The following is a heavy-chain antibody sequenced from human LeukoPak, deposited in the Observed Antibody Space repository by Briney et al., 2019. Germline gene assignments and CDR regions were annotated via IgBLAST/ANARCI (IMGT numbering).Heavy chain of an antibody. D-gene: IGHD2-8*01. CDR1: GGSISSGDYY. V-gene: IGHV4-61*02. Sequence: SETLSLTCTVSGGSISSGDYYWSWIRQPAGKGLEWIGRIYTSGSTNYNPSLKSRVTISVDTSKNQFSLKLSSVTAADTAVYYCARFGMLDAFDIWGQGTMVTVSS. CDR2: IYTSGST. CDR3: ARFGMLDAFDI. J-gene: IGHJ3*02.